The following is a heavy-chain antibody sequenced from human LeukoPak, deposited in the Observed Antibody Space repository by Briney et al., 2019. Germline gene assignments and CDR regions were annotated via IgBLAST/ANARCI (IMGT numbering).Heavy chain of an antibody. Sequence: GESLQISCKASGYSFTSYWIGWVRQVPGKGLEWMGIIYPADSDTRYSPSFQGQVTISADKSITTTYLQWSSLKASDTAMYYCAAATRSFDIWGQGTMVTVSS. CDR2: IYPADSDT. V-gene: IGHV5-51*01. CDR1: GYSFTSYW. CDR3: AAATRSFDI. J-gene: IGHJ3*02. D-gene: IGHD2-15*01.